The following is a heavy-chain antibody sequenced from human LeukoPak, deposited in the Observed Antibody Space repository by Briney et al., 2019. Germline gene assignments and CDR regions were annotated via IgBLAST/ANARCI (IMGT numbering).Heavy chain of an antibody. D-gene: IGHD6-13*01. V-gene: IGHV1-18*01. J-gene: IGHJ4*02. CDR1: GYTFTSYG. CDR3: ARGYSSSWYEPFDY. Sequence: ASVKVSCKASGYTFTSYGISWVRLAPGAGLEWMGWISAYNGNTNYAQKRQGRVTMTTDTSTSTAYLELRSLRTDDTAVYYCARGYSSSWYEPFDYWGQGTLVTVSS. CDR2: ISAYNGNT.